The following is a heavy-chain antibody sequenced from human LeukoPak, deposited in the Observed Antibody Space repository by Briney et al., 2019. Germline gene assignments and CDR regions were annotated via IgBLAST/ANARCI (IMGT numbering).Heavy chain of an antibody. J-gene: IGHJ3*02. CDR2: IYSGGST. CDR3: ARTTPGYSSSWYGPDAFDI. CDR1: GFTVSSNY. Sequence: GGSLRLSCAASGFTVSSNYMSWVRQAPGKGLEWVSVIYSGGSTYHADSVKGRFTISRDNSKNTLYLQMNSLRAEDTAVYYCARTTPGYSSSWYGPDAFDIWGQGTMVTVSS. D-gene: IGHD6-13*01. V-gene: IGHV3-53*01.